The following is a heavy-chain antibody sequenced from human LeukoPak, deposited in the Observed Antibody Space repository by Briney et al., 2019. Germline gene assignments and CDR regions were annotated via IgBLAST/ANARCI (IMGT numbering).Heavy chain of an antibody. V-gene: IGHV3-53*01. J-gene: IGHJ4*02. CDR3: ATSPEYCSGGNCYRFDH. D-gene: IGHD2-15*01. CDR1: GFTVSSNY. CDR2: IYSGGST. Sequence: GGSLRLSCAASGFTVSSNYMNWVRQAPGKGLEWVSVIYSGGSTYYADSVKGRFTISRDNSKNTLYLQMNSLRVEDTAVYYCATSPEYCSGGNCYRFDHWGQGSLVTVSS.